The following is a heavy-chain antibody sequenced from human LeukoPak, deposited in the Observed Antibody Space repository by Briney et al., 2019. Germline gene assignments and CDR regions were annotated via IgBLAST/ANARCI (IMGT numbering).Heavy chain of an antibody. D-gene: IGHD2-15*01. CDR1: GFTFSSYG. CDR3: AKAGAVVVVAAKYFDY. J-gene: IGHJ4*02. V-gene: IGHV3-23*01. CDR2: ISGSGGST. Sequence: GGSLRLSCAASGFTFSSYGLSWVRQAPGKGLEWVSAISGSGGSTYYADSVKGRFTISRDNSKNTLYLQMNSLRAEDTAVYYCAKAGAVVVVAAKYFDYWGQGTLVTVSS.